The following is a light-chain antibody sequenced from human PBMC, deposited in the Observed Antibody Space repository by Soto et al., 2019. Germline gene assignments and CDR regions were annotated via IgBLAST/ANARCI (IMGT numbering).Light chain of an antibody. CDR2: LGS. J-gene: IGKJ2*01. CDR3: MQALQSPRT. Sequence: DVVMTQSPLSLPVTPGEPASISCNSSHRLLHSNGFNYLDWYLQRPGQSPQLLIYLGSNRASGVPDRFSGSGSGTDFTLKISRVEAEDVGVYYCMQALQSPRTFGQGSKLEIK. V-gene: IGKV2-28*01. CDR1: HRLLHSNGFNY.